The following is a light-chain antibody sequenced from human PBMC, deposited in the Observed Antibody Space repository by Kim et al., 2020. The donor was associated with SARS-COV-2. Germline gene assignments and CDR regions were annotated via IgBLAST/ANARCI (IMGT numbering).Light chain of an antibody. CDR1: QSISSN. J-gene: IGKJ2*01. V-gene: IGKV3-15*01. Sequence: VSPGERATLSCRASQSISSNLAWFQQKPGQPPGVLIYGASTRATGIPARFSGSGSGTEFTLTISSLQSEDFAVYYCQQYYNWPPWTFGQGTKLEI. CDR3: QQYYNWPPWT. CDR2: GAS.